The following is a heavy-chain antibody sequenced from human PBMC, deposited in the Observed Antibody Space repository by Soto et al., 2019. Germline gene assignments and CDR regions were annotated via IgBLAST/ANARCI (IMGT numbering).Heavy chain of an antibody. CDR3: ARGAFGYSGYDFNY. J-gene: IGHJ4*02. V-gene: IGHV1-69*13. D-gene: IGHD5-12*01. Sequence: ASVKVSCKASGGTFSSYAISWVRQAPGQGLEWMGGIIPIFGTANYAQKFQGRVTITADESTSTAYMELSSLRSEDTAVYYCARGAFGYSGYDFNYWGQGTLVTVSS. CDR1: GGTFSSYA. CDR2: IIPIFGTA.